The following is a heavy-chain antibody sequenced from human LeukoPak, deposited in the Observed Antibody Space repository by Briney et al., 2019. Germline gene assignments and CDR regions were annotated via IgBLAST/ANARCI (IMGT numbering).Heavy chain of an antibody. CDR3: AREGYSGYDPFDY. D-gene: IGHD5-12*01. Sequence: TASETLSLTCTVSGVSISSYYWSWIRQPPGKGLEWIGYIYYSGSTNYNPSLKSRVTISVDTSKNQFSLKLSSVTAADTAVYYCAREGYSGYDPFDYWGQGTLVTVSS. CDR2: IYYSGST. J-gene: IGHJ4*02. CDR1: GVSISSYY. V-gene: IGHV4-59*01.